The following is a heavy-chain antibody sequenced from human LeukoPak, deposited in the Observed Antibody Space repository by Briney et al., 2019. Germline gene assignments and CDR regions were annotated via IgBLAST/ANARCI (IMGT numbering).Heavy chain of an antibody. J-gene: IGHJ4*02. Sequence: GGSLRLSCAASGFTFNDYYMSWVRQAPGKGLEWVSVIYDTGSTFYADSVKGRFTISRDNSKNTLFLQMNSLRADDTAVYYCARGHAYYWGQGTLVTVSS. CDR2: IYDTGST. CDR1: GFTFNDYY. CDR3: ARGHAYY. V-gene: IGHV3-66*01.